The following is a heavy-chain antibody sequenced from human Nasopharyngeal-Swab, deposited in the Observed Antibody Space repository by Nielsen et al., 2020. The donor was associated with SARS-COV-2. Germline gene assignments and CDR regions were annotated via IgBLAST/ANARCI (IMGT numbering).Heavy chain of an antibody. Sequence: SETLSLTCTVSGGSISSSSYYWSWIRQPPGKGLEWIGYIYYSGSTNYNPSLKSRVTISVDTSKNQFSLKLSSVTAADTAVYYCARGFDYWGQGTLVTVSS. CDR3: ARGFDY. V-gene: IGHV4-61*01. J-gene: IGHJ4*02. CDR2: IYYSGST. CDR1: GGSISSSSYY.